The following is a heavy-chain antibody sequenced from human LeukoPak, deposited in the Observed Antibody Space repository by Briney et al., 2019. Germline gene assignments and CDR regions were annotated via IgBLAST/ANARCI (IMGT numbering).Heavy chain of an antibody. D-gene: IGHD1-7*01. V-gene: IGHV1-46*01. CDR2: INPSDGAT. Sequence: ASVKVSCKASGYTFTTYYIHWVRLAPGQGLEWMGMINPSDGATTYAQKFQGRVTITTDESTSTAYMELSSLRSEDTAVYYCRVELLLEEEYFDYWGQGTLVTVSS. CDR1: GYTFTTYY. J-gene: IGHJ4*02. CDR3: RVELLLEEEYFDY.